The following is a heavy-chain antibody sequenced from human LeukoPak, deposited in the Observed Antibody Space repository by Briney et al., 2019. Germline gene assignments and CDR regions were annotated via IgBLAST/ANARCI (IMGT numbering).Heavy chain of an antibody. CDR1: VGSTSSDY. CDR3: ARDQYAGYSSSWGYYYYMDV. CDR2: IYTSGGT. V-gene: IGHV4-4*07. J-gene: IGHJ6*03. D-gene: IGHD6-13*01. Sequence: SETLSLTRTVSVGSTSSDYWSWIRQPAGKGLEWIGRIYTSGGTKYNPSPKSRVTMSVDTSKHQFSLKVNSVTAADTAVYYCARDQYAGYSSSWGYYYYMDVWGKGTTVTVSS.